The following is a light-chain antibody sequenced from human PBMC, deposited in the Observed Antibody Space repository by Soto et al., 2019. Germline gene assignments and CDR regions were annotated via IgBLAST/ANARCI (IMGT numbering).Light chain of an antibody. CDR3: CSYAGSSTYV. J-gene: IGLJ1*01. V-gene: IGLV2-23*01. Sequence: QSVHTQPGSVPGSPGQSITIFCTGTSSDVGGYNLVSWYQQHPGKAPKVMIYEGSKRPSGVSNRFSGSKSGNTASLTISGLQAEDEADHYCCSYAGSSTYVFGTGTKVTV. CDR2: EGS. CDR1: SSDVGGYNL.